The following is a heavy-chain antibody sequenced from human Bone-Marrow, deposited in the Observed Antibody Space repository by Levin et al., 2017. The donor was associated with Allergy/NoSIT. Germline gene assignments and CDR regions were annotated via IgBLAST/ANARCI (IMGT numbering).Heavy chain of an antibody. V-gene: IGHV1-8*01. J-gene: IGHJ6*02. CDR2: INPNNDNT. D-gene: IGHD6-19*01. Sequence: VASVKVSCKASGYTFSSYDIVWVRQATGQGLEWMGGINPNNDNTRYAQKFKGRVTMTRDTSINTAYMELNSLRSDDTAVYFCARTDSSGWSSYGLDVWGQGTTVTVSS. CDR1: GYTFSSYD. CDR3: ARTDSSGWSSYGLDV.